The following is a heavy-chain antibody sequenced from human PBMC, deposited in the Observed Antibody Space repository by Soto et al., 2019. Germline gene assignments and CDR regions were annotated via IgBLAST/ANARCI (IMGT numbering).Heavy chain of an antibody. CDR1: GYSFTSYW. CDR2: IYPGDSDT. J-gene: IGHJ6*02. CDR3: ARGGIAAAGLPYYYYGMDV. Sequence: GESLKISCKGSGYSFTSYWIGWVRQMPGKGLECMGIIYPGDSDTRYSPSFQGQVTISADKSISTAYLQWSSLKASDTAMYYCARGGIAAAGLPYYYYGMDVWGQGTTVTVSS. V-gene: IGHV5-51*01. D-gene: IGHD6-13*01.